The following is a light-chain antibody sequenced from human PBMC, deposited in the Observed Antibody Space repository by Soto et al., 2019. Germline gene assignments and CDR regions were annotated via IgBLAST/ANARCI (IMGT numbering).Light chain of an antibody. CDR2: GAS. CDR3: QQYCRSPPFT. CDR1: QSVSSTY. J-gene: IGKJ2*01. V-gene: IGKV3-20*01. Sequence: EIVLTQSPGTLSSSPGERATLSCRASQSVSSTYIAWYQQNPGRAPRLLIYGASSRATGIPDRFSGSGSGTDFTLTISRLEPEDFAVYFCQQYCRSPPFTFGQGTKVEIK.